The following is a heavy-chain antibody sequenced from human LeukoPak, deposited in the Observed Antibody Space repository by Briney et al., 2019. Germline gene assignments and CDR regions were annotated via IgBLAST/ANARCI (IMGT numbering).Heavy chain of an antibody. CDR1: GDSISSGDHY. D-gene: IGHD3-3*01. V-gene: IGHV4-30-4*01. CDR2: IHYSGST. CDR3: PRAAPVKIFGYYFDC. Sequence: SETLSLTCTVSGDSISSGDHYWSWIRQPPGKGLEWIGYIHYSGSTYYNPSLKSRVIISGDMSKNQFSLSLNSLTAADSAMYYWPRAAPVKIFGYYFDCWGRETLVTVSS. J-gene: IGHJ4*02.